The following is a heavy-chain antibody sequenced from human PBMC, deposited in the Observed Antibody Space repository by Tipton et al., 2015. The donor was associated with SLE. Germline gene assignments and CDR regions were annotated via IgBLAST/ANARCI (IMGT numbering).Heavy chain of an antibody. CDR1: GGSISNYY. CDR2: IFYSTT. J-gene: IGHJ4*02. Sequence: TLSLTCTVSGGSISNYYWSWIRQPPGKGPEWIGYIFYSTTNYNPSLKSRVSISVDTSKNQFSLKLISVTTADTAVYYCARHGYGDYGIDYWGQGTLVTVSS. D-gene: IGHD4-17*01. CDR3: ARHGYGDYGIDY. V-gene: IGHV4-59*01.